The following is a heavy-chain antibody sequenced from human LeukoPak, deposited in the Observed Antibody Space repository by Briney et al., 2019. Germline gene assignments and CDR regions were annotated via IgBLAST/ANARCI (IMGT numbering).Heavy chain of an antibody. V-gene: IGHV1-69*13. CDR1: GGTFSSYA. J-gene: IGHJ3*02. CDR2: IIPIFGTA. CDR3: ARGVFAAELPDAFDI. D-gene: IGHD1-26*01. Sequence: SVKVSCKASGGTFSSYAISWVRQAPGQGLEWMGGIIPIFGTANYAQKFQGRVTITADESPSTAYMELSSLRSEDTAVYYCARGVFAAELPDAFDIWGQGTMVTVSS.